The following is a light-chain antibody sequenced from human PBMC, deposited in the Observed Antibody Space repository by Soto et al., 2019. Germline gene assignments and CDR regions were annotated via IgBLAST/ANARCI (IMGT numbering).Light chain of an antibody. CDR3: QQYGSSP. J-gene: IGKJ5*01. V-gene: IGKV3-20*01. Sequence: EIVLTQSPGTLSLSPGERATLLQSDTECFNSSYLAWYQQKPGQAPRLLIYGASSRATGIPDRFSGSGSGTDFTLTISRLEPEDFAVYYCQQYGSSPFGQGTRLEIK. CDR1: ECFNSSY. CDR2: GAS.